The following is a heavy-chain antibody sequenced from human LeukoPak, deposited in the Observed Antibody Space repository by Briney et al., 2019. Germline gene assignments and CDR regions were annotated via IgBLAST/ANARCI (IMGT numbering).Heavy chain of an antibody. CDR3: ARHTYCGGDCHFDY. D-gene: IGHD2-21*02. CDR1: GGSISSSSYY. J-gene: IGHJ4*02. CDR2: IYYSGST. V-gene: IGHV4-39*01. Sequence: SETLSLTCTVSGGSISSSSYYWGWIRQPPGKGLEWIGSIYYSGSTNYNPSLKSRVTISVDTSKNQFSLKLSSVTAADTAVYYCARHTYCGGDCHFDYWGQGTLVTVSS.